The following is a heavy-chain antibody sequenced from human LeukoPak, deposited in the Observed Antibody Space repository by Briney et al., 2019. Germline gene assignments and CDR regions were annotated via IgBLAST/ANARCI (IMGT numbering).Heavy chain of an antibody. J-gene: IGHJ4*02. V-gene: IGHV3-11*01. D-gene: IGHD4-17*01. CDR3: ARDPDYGDPY. CDR1: GFTLTDHY. CDR2: ITSSGTTR. Sequence: GGSLRLSCTVSGFTLTDHYMSWFRQSPGRGLEWISWITSSGTTRDYADSVKGRFTISRDNTKNTVYLQMTSLRPDDTAVYYCARDPDYGDPYWGQGTLVTVSS.